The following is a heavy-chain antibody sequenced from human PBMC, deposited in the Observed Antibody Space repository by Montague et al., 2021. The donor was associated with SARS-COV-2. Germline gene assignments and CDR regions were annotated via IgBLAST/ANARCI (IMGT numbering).Heavy chain of an antibody. CDR3: ARLKRYFDSSGSPSAFDF. CDR2: IYYTGNT. V-gene: IGHV4-39*02. J-gene: IGHJ3*01. D-gene: IGHD3-22*01. CDR1: GGSITNNIDY. Sequence: SETLSLTCTVSGGSITNNIDYWTWIPQPPGKGLEWIGSIYYTGNTYYYLTLQSRVTISVAMSKNHFTLKLSSVAAAETAVYYCARLKRYFDSSGSPSAFDFWGQGTKVTVSS.